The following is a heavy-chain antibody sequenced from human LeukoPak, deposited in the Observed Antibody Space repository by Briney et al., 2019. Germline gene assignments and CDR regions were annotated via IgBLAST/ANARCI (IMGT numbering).Heavy chain of an antibody. CDR1: GFTFSRYW. V-gene: IGHV3-7*01. CDR2: INQDGSEK. D-gene: IGHD2-15*01. CDR3: ARAREAPAKVFPDH. Sequence: GWSLTLSCAASGFTFSRYWMTWVRQSPGKGLEWVANINQDGSEKYYGDSVTGRFTISRDNAENSLFLQMNSLRADDTGVYYCARAREAPAKVFPDHWGQGVVVTVSS. J-gene: IGHJ4*02.